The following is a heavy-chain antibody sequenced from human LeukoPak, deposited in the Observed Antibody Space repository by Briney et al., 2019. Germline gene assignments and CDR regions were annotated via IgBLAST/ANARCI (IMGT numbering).Heavy chain of an antibody. Sequence: GGSLRLSCAASGFTFSSYGMHWVRQAPGKGLEWVAVISYDGSNKYYADSVKGRFTISRDNSKNTLYLQMNSLRAEDTAVYYCARDMVNSYGFGHWGQGTLVTVSS. J-gene: IGHJ5*02. CDR2: ISYDGSNK. V-gene: IGHV3-30*03. CDR1: GFTFSSYG. CDR3: ARDMVNSYGFGH. D-gene: IGHD5-18*01.